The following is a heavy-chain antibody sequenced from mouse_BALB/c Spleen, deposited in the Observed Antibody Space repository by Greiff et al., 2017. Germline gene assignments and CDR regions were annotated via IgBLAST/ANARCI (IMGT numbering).Heavy chain of an antibody. Sequence: EVKLVESGPGLVKPSQSLSLTCTVTGYSITSDYAWNWLRQFPGNKLEWMGYISYSGSTSYNPSLKSRISITRDTSKNQFFLQLNSVTTEDTATYYCARRATVVAWYFDVWGAGTTVTVSS. J-gene: IGHJ1*01. D-gene: IGHD1-1*01. CDR3: ARRATVVAWYFDV. V-gene: IGHV3-2*02. CDR1: GYSITSDYA. CDR2: ISYSGST.